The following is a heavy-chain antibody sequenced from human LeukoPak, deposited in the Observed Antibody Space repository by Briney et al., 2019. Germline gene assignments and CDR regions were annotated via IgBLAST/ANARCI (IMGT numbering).Heavy chain of an antibody. CDR3: ARKVAAVNWFDP. CDR1: GGSFSGYY. V-gene: IGHV4-34*01. Sequence: PSETLSLTCAVYGGSFSGYYWSWIRQPPGKGLEWIGEINHSGSTNYNPSLKNRVTISVDTSKNQFSLKLSSVTAADTAVYYCARKVAAVNWFDPWAREPWSPSPQ. D-gene: IGHD6-19*01. J-gene: IGHJ5*02. CDR2: INHSGST.